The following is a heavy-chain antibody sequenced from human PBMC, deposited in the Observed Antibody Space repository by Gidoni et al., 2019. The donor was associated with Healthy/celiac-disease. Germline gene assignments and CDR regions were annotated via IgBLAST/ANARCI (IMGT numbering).Heavy chain of an antibody. D-gene: IGHD1-20*01. CDR2: ISGSGGRT. CDR3: AKVITRTEWGGFDY. V-gene: IGHV3-23*01. CDR1: GFTFSSYA. J-gene: IGHJ4*02. Sequence: EVHLLESGGGLVQPGGSLRLSCAASGFTFSSYAMSWVRQAPGKGLEGVSAISGSGGRTYYADAVKGRVTIARENTKNTLELKMNSLRAEDTAVYYCAKVITRTEWGGFDYWGQGTLVTVSS.